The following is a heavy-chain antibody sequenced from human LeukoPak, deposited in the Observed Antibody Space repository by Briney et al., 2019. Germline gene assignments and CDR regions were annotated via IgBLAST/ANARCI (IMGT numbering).Heavy chain of an antibody. D-gene: IGHD6-13*01. V-gene: IGHV1-2*02. CDR3: ARGAFQGSSWFDY. CDR2: INPNSGGT. J-gene: IGHJ4*02. CDR1: GYTFTGYY. Sequence: GASVKVSCKASGYTFTGYYMHCVRQAPGQGLEWMGWINPNSGGTNYAQNFQGRVTMTRDTSISTAYMELSRLRSDDTAVYYCARGAFQGSSWFDYWGQGTLVTVSS.